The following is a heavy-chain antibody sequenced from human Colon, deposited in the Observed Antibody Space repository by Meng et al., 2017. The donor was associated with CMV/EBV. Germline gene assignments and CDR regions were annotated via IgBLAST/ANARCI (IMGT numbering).Heavy chain of an antibody. CDR2: INHSGLT. D-gene: IGHD5-12*01. CDR3: ARKYSGYDFRFDP. Sequence: CAWHGGSFVGYYGSWIRQPPGKGPEWIGEINHSGLTYYTSSLKRRLTISIDTSKSQFSLRLGSVTAADTAVYYCARKYSGYDFRFDPWSQGTLVTVSS. J-gene: IGHJ5*02. CDR1: GGSFVGYY. V-gene: IGHV4-34*01.